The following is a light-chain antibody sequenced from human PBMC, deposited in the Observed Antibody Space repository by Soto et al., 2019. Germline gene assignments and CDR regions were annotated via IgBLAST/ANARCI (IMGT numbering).Light chain of an antibody. V-gene: IGKV1-39*01. J-gene: IGKJ2*01. CDR1: QSITNY. CDR2: AAS. Sequence: DIQMTQSPSSLSASVGDRVTISCRASQSITNYLNWYRQKPGKAPELLIYAASSLHSGVPSRFSGSGSGTDFTLTITGLQPEDFGTYYCQQTYRTPMYTFGQGTTVDI. CDR3: QQTYRTPMYT.